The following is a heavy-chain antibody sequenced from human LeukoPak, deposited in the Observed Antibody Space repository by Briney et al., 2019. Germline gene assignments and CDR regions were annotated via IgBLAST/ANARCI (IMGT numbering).Heavy chain of an antibody. D-gene: IGHD6-13*01. J-gene: IGHJ4*02. V-gene: IGHV1-8*03. CDR1: GYTFTSYD. Sequence: ASVKVSCKASGYTFTSYDINWVRQAPGQGLEWMGWMNPNSGNTGYAQRFQGRVTITRDTSISTAYMELSSLGSEDTAVYYCARGSSSWGRSFDYWGQGTLVTVSS. CDR2: MNPNSGNT. CDR3: ARGSSSWGRSFDY.